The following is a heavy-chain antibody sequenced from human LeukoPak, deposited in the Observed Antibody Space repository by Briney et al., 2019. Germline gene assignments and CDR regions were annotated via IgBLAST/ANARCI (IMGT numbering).Heavy chain of an antibody. CDR3: ARDAFGGAKAYFDY. V-gene: IGHV1-18*04. CDR1: GYTFTSYG. Sequence: EASVKVSCKASGYTFTSYGISWVRQAPGQGLEWMGWISAYNGNTNYVQKLQGRVTMTTDTSTSTAYIELRSLRSDDTAVYYCARDAFGGAKAYFDYWGQGTLVTVSS. J-gene: IGHJ4*02. CDR2: ISAYNGNT. D-gene: IGHD3-16*01.